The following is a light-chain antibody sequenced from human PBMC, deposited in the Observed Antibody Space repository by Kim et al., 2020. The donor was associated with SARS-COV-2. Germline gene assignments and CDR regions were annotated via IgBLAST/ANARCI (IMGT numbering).Light chain of an antibody. Sequence: DIQMTQSPSSLSASVGDRVTITCRASQDISRYLNWYQQKPGKAPKLLIYTASSLLSGVPSRFTGSGSETDFTLTISSLQPEDFATYYCQQPCSASRTFGQGTKVDIK. CDR1: QDISRY. J-gene: IGKJ1*01. CDR3: QQPCSASRT. CDR2: TAS. V-gene: IGKV1-39*01.